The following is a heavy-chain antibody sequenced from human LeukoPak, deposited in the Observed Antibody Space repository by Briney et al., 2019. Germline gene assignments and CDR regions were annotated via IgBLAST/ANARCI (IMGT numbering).Heavy chain of an antibody. J-gene: IGHJ3*02. Sequence: TGGSLRLSCAAYGFIFSSYWMSWVRQAPGEGLEWVANIKQDGSKKSYVDSVKGRFTISRDNAKNSLYLQMNSLRAEDTAAYYCARVYYDSDTYSYTFDIWGQGTMVTVSS. D-gene: IGHD3-22*01. CDR3: ARVYYDSDTYSYTFDI. CDR1: GFIFSSYW. V-gene: IGHV3-7*01. CDR2: IKQDGSKK.